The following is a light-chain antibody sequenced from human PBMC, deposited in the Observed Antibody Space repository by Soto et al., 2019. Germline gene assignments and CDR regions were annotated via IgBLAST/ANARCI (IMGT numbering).Light chain of an antibody. CDR2: AAS. Sequence: DLPMTQSPSSLSASVGDRVKITGRASQSISSYLNWYQQKPGKAPNLLIYAASSLQSGVPSRFSGSGSGTDFTLTIGSLQTEDFAIYFCQQRYSTPFTFGPGTKLDIK. J-gene: IGKJ3*01. V-gene: IGKV1-39*01. CDR1: QSISSY. CDR3: QQRYSTPFT.